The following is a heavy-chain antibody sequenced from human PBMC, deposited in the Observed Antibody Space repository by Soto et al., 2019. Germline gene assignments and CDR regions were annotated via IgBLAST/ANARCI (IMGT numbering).Heavy chain of an antibody. CDR1: GGSISSGDYY. J-gene: IGHJ5*02. CDR2: IYHSGST. Sequence: PSETLSLTCTVSGGSISSGDYYWSWIRQPPGKGLEWIGYIYHSGSTYYNPSLKSRVTISVDTSKNQFSLKLSSVTAADTAVYYCARERADGARLDPWGQGTLVTVPQ. CDR3: ARERADGARLDP. V-gene: IGHV4-30-4*01.